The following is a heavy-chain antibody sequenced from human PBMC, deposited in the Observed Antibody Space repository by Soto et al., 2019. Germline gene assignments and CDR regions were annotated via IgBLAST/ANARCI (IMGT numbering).Heavy chain of an antibody. Sequence: QVQLVQSGAEVKKPGSSVKVSCKASGGTFSSYAISWVRQAPGQGLEWMGGIIPIFGTANYAQKFQGRVTITADESTSKAYMELSSLRSEDTAVYYCASCSGGSCYEDRYYYGMDVWGQGTTVTVSS. V-gene: IGHV1-69*01. CDR3: ASCSGGSCYEDRYYYGMDV. CDR2: IIPIFGTA. CDR1: GGTFSSYA. D-gene: IGHD2-15*01. J-gene: IGHJ6*02.